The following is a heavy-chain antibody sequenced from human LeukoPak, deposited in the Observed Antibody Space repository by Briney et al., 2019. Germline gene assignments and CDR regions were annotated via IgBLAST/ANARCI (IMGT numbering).Heavy chain of an antibody. CDR2: IYHSGST. CDR3: ARVRTGYSSYWYFDL. J-gene: IGHJ2*01. V-gene: IGHV4-30-2*01. CDR1: GGSISSGGYS. D-gene: IGHD4-11*01. Sequence: TLSLTCAVSGGSISSGGYSWSWIRQPPGKGLEWIGYIYHSGSTYYNPSLKSRVTISVDRSKNQFSLKLSSVTAADTAVYYCARVRTGYSSYWYFDLWGRGTLVTVSS.